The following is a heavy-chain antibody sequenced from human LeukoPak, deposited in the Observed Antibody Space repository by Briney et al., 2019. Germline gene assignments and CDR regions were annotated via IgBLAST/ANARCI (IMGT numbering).Heavy chain of an antibody. D-gene: IGHD1-1*01. CDR1: GGSFSGYY. J-gene: IGHJ4*02. Sequence: SETLSLTCAVYGGSFSGYYWSWIRQPPGKGLEWIGEINHSGSTNYNPSLKSRVTISVDTSKNQFSLKLSSVTAADTAVYYCARGGWNKFDYWGQGTLVTVSS. CDR3: ARGGWNKFDY. V-gene: IGHV4-34*01. CDR2: INHSGST.